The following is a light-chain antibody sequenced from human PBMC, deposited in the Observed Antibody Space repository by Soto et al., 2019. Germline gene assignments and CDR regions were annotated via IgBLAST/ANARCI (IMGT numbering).Light chain of an antibody. Sequence: EIVMTQSPATLSVSPGERATLSCRASQSVGTYLAWYQQKPGQAPRLLIYGASTGAAGISSRFSGGGSGTEFTLTISSLQSEDFAIYYCQQYNDWPRTFGQGTKVGIK. J-gene: IGKJ1*01. CDR3: QQYNDWPRT. V-gene: IGKV3-15*01. CDR2: GAS. CDR1: QSVGTY.